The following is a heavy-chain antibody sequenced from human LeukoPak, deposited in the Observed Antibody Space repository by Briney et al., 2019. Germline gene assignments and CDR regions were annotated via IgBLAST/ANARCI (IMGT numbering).Heavy chain of an antibody. CDR3: ARARHGAAMVPYYFDY. D-gene: IGHD5-18*01. CDR1: GYTFTGYY. Sequence: ASVKVSCKASGYTFTGYYMHWVRQAPGQGLEWMGWINPNSGGTNYAQKFQGRDTMTRDTSISTAYMELSRLRSDDTAVYYCARARHGAAMVPYYFDYWGQGTLVTVSS. CDR2: INPNSGGT. J-gene: IGHJ4*02. V-gene: IGHV1-2*02.